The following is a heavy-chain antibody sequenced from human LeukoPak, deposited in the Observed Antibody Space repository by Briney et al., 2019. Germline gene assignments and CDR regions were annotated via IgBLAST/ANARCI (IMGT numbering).Heavy chain of an antibody. V-gene: IGHV3-30*04. CDR2: ISYDGKDK. CDR1: GFTFSLFA. CDR3: ARGVPTTVVTLDY. Sequence: GGSLRLSCAASGFTFSLFAMHWVRQSPGKGLEWVAAISYDGKDKFYADSVQGRFTFSRDNSKNTLYLQMNSLRAEDTAVYYCARGVPTTVVTLDYWGQGTLVTVSS. D-gene: IGHD4-23*01. J-gene: IGHJ4*02.